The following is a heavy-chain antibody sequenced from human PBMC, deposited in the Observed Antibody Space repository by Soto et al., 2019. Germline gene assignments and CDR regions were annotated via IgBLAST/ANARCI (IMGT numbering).Heavy chain of an antibody. J-gene: IGHJ6*03. CDR3: AREYQLPPYYYYYMDV. D-gene: IGHD2-2*01. V-gene: IGHV1-3*01. Sequence: ASVKVSCKASGYTFTSYAMHWVRQAPGQRLEWMGWINAGNGNTKYSQKFQGRVTITRDTSASTAYMELSSLRSEDTAVYYCAREYQLPPYYYYYMDVWGKGTTVTVSS. CDR2: INAGNGNT. CDR1: GYTFTSYA.